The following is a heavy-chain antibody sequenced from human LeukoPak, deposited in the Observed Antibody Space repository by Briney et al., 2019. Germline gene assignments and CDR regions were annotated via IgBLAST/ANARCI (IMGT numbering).Heavy chain of an antibody. V-gene: IGHV3-15*01. CDR2: IKSNTDGGTT. CDR3: TSYDILTGYYPFDY. J-gene: IGHJ4*02. D-gene: IGHD3-9*01. Sequence: KPGGSLRLSCVASGFTVSNAWMSWVRQVPGKGLEWVGRIKSNTDGGTTEFAAPVKGRFTISRDDSRNTLYLQMNSLKSEDTAVYYCTSYDILTGYYPFDYWGQGTLVTVSS. CDR1: GFTVSNAW.